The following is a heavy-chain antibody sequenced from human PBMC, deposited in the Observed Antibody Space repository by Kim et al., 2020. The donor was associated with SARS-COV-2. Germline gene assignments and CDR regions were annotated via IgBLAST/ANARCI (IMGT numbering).Heavy chain of an antibody. D-gene: IGHD3-3*01. CDR3: AGTYYDFWSGYD. CDR1: GGSISSSSYY. CDR2: IYYSGST. J-gene: IGHJ4*02. V-gene: IGHV4-39*07. Sequence: SETLSLTCTVSGGSISSSSYYWGWIRQPPGKGLEWIGSIYYSGSTYYNPSLKSRVTISVDTSKNQFSLKLSSVTAADTAVYYCAGTYYDFWSGYDWGQGTLVTVSS.